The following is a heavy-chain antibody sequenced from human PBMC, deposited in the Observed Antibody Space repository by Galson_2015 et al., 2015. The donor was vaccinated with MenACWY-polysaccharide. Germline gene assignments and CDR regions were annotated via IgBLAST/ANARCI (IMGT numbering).Heavy chain of an antibody. D-gene: IGHD3-10*01. V-gene: IGHV3-30-3*01. J-gene: IGHJ4*02. CDR3: ARGGSTYYYGSGTYYKFDS. CDR1: GFTFSTFT. Sequence: SLRLSCAASGFTFSTFTMHWVRQAPGKGLEWVAVISNDGSNKYYADSVKGRFTISRDNSKNTLYLLMNSLRAEDTAVYYCARGGSTYYYGSGTYYKFDSWGQGTLATASS. CDR2: ISNDGSNK.